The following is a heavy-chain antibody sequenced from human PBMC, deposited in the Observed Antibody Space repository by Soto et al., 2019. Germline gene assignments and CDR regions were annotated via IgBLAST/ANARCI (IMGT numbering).Heavy chain of an antibody. V-gene: IGHV3-30*18. Sequence: PGGSLRLSCAASGFTLSSYGMHWVRQAPGKGLEWVAVISYDGSNKYYADSVKGRFTISRDNSKNTLYLQMNSLRAEDTAVYYCAKDSEGGSIVLADYYYYGMDVWGQGTTVTVSS. D-gene: IGHD1-26*01. CDR1: GFTLSSYG. J-gene: IGHJ6*02. CDR3: AKDSEGGSIVLADYYYYGMDV. CDR2: ISYDGSNK.